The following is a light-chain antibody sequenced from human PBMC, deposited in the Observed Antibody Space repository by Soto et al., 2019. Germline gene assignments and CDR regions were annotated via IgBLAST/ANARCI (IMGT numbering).Light chain of an antibody. V-gene: IGKV1-5*01. CDR3: QKRHMWPIT. J-gene: IGKJ5*01. CDR1: QTISSW. CDR2: DAS. Sequence: QMTQSPSTLSGSVGARVTITCRASQTISSWLAWYQQKPGKAPTLLIYDASSLQSGVPSRFSGSGSGTEFTLTISSLEPEDSAVYYCQKRHMWPITFGQGTRLEIK.